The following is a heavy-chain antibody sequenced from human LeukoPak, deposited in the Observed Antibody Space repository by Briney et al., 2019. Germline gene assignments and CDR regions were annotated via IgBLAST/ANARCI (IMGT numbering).Heavy chain of an antibody. D-gene: IGHD3-10*01. CDR2: ISSSSSYT. CDR3: ARDLSGITMVRGSYYFDY. Sequence: GGSLRLSCAASGFTFRDYYMSWIRQAPGKGLEWVSYISSSSSYTNYADPVKGRFTISRDNAKNSLYLQMNSLRAEDTAVYYCARDLSGITMVRGSYYFDYWGQGTLVTVSS. V-gene: IGHV3-11*05. J-gene: IGHJ4*02. CDR1: GFTFRDYY.